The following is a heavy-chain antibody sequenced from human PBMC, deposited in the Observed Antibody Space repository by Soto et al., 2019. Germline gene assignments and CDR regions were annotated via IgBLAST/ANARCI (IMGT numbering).Heavy chain of an antibody. J-gene: IGHJ6*03. V-gene: IGHV3-7*03. Sequence: GGSLRLSCEASGFTFSTYWMSWVRQAPGKGLEWVASFKQDGNEKYYVDSVKGRFIISRDNAKNSLYLQVNSLRAEDTAVYYCAKDAKVDDFWSGYLYYYYYYMDVWGKGTTVTVSS. D-gene: IGHD3-3*01. CDR3: AKDAKVDDFWSGYLYYYYYYMDV. CDR1: GFTFSTYW. CDR2: FKQDGNEK.